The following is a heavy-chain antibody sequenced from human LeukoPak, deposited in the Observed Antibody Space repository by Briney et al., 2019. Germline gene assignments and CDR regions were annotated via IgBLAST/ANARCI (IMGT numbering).Heavy chain of an antibody. CDR2: IKKDGSQK. D-gene: IGHD3-3*01. Sequence: NIKKDGSQKYYVDSVEGRFTISRDNAKNSLYLQMDSLRVDDTAVYYCTRVFGGYDVSDYWGQGTLVTVSS. V-gene: IGHV3-7*03. J-gene: IGHJ4*02. CDR3: TRVFGGYDVSDY.